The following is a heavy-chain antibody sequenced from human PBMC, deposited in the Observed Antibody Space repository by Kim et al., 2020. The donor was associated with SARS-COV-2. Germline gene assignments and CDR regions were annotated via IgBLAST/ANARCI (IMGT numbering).Heavy chain of an antibody. V-gene: IGHV4-39*01. D-gene: IGHD6-6*01. J-gene: IGHJ5*02. CDR3: VRRGSIAALRWFDP. CDR1: GGSISSSSYY. CDR2: IYYSGST. Sequence: SETLSLTCTVSGGSISSSSYYWGWIRQPPGKGLEWIGSIYYSGSTYYNPSLKSRVTISVDTSKNQFSLKLSSVTAADTAVYYCVRRGSIAALRWFDPWGQGTLVTVSS.